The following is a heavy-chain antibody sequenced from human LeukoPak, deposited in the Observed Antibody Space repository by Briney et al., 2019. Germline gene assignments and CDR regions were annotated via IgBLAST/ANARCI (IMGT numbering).Heavy chain of an antibody. J-gene: IGHJ5*02. CDR3: ARHYLSDGILSTFDP. Sequence: SETLSLTCTVSGGSISSSPYYWGWIRQPPGKGLEWIGTIYYRGSTYSNSSLNSRVTISLDTSKNQFSLRLRSVTAADTALYYCARHYLSDGILSTFDPWGQGTLVTVSS. CDR1: GGSISSSPYY. D-gene: IGHD2-2*01. CDR2: IYYRGST. V-gene: IGHV4-39*01.